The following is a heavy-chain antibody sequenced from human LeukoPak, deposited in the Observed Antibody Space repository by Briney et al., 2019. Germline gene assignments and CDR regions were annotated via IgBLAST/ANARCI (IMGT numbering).Heavy chain of an antibody. CDR1: GFTFSSYA. V-gene: IGHV3-23*01. CDR2: ISGSGRST. CDR3: AKDSTAIPVDY. Sequence: GGSLRLSCAASGFTFSSYAMSWVRQAPGKGLEWVSAISGSGRSTYYADSVKGRFTISRDNSKNTLYLQMNSLRAEDTAVYCCAKDSTAIPVDYWGQGTLVTVSS. D-gene: IGHD2-21*02. J-gene: IGHJ4*02.